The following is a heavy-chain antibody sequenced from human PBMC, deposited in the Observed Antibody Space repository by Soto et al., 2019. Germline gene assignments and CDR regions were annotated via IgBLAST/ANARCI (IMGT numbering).Heavy chain of an antibody. D-gene: IGHD3-22*01. V-gene: IGHV1-18*01. CDR1: GYTFTSYG. J-gene: IGHJ6*02. CDR2: ISAYHGNT. CDR3: ATATYYYDSSGTPYFYYYGMDV. Sequence: QVQLVQSGAEVKKPGASVKVSCKASGYTFTSYGFSWMRQAPGQGLEWMGWISAYHGNTNYAQNLQGRVTMTTDTSTSTAYMELRSLRSDDTAVYYCATATYYYDSSGTPYFYYYGMDVWGQGTTVTVSS.